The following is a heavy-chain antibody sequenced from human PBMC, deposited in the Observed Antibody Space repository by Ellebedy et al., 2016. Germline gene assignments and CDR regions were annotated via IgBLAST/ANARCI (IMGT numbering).Heavy chain of an antibody. D-gene: IGHD6-6*01. Sequence: GGSLRLSCAASGFTFSSYAMHWVRQAPGKGLEWVAVISYDGSNKYYADSVKGRFTIPRDNSKNTLYLQMNSLRAEDTAVYYCARRYSSSSGFDYWGQGTLVTASS. CDR2: ISYDGSNK. J-gene: IGHJ4*02. V-gene: IGHV3-30-3*01. CDR1: GFTFSSYA. CDR3: ARRYSSSSGFDY.